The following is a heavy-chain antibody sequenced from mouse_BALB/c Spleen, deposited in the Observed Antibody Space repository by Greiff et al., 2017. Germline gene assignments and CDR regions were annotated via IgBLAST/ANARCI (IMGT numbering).Heavy chain of an antibody. CDR3: ARGTTATPYCYAMDY. CDR2: ISNGGGST. Sequence: DVKLVESGGGLVQPGGSLKLSCAASGFTFSSYTMSWVRQTPEKRLEWVAYISNGGGSTYYPDTVKGRFTISSDNAKNTPYLQMSSLKSEDTAMYYCARGTTATPYCYAMDYWGQGTSVTVSS. D-gene: IGHD1-2*01. J-gene: IGHJ4*01. V-gene: IGHV5-12-2*01. CDR1: GFTFSSYT.